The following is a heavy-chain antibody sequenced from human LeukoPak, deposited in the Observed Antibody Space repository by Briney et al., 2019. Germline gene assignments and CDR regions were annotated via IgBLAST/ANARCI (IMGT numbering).Heavy chain of an antibody. CDR1: GGSISSSSYY. D-gene: IGHD4-23*01. CDR3: ARPYGGSTNFDY. J-gene: IGHJ4*02. V-gene: IGHV4-39*01. CDR2: IHYGGSA. Sequence: SETLSLTCNVSGGSISSSSYYWGWIPQPPGKGLEWIGSIHYGGSAYYNPSLKSRVTMSVDTSKNQFSLKLSSVTAADAAVYYCARPYGGSTNFDYWGQGTLVTVSS.